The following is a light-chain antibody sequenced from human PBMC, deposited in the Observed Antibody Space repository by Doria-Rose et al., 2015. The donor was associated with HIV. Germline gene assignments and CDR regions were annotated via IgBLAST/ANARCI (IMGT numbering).Light chain of an antibody. CDR1: RSDVGGFGY. V-gene: IGLV2-14*03. CDR3: NSYTTSSTHNYV. J-gene: IGLJ1*01. CDR2: DVS. Sequence: GSPGQSITISCTGTRSDVGGFGYVSWYQQHPGKAPKLMIYDVSNRPSGVSNRFSGSKSGDTASLIISGLQAEDEADYYCNSYTTSSTHNYVFGTGTKVTGL.